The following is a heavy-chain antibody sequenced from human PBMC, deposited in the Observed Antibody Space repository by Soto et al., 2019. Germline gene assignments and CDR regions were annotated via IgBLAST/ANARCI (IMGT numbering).Heavy chain of an antibody. Sequence: QMQLVQSGPEVKKPGTSVKVSCKASGFNLTTSAMKWVRQARGQRLEWMGWIVFGSGCTNYAQKFQERVTITRDMSTSTAYMELSSLRYEDTAVYYCAAESRYDILTVYYVVRFDTRGQGTLVTVSS. CDR3: AAESRYDILTVYYVVRFDT. J-gene: IGHJ5*02. CDR1: GFNLTTSA. D-gene: IGHD3-9*01. V-gene: IGHV1-58*02. CDR2: IVFGSGCT.